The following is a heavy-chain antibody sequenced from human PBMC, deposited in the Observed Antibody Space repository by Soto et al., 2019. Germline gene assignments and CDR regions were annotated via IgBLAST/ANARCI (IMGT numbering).Heavy chain of an antibody. CDR2: IIPYYNTL. J-gene: IGHJ4*02. CDR1: EGTFNSYA. Sequence: ASVKVSCKASEGTFNSYAIAWVRQAPGQGLEWMGGIIPYYNTLNYAQKFQDRVTVTADDSTNTVYMELSSLRSDDTAVYFCASGASRWYPYCFDSWAQGTLVPVSS. V-gene: IGHV1-69*13. D-gene: IGHD6-13*01. CDR3: ASGASRWYPYCFDS.